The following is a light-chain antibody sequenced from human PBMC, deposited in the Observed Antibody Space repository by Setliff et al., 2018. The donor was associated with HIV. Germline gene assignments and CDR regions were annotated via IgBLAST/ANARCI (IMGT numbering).Light chain of an antibody. Sequence: PASVSGSPGQSITISCTGTSSDVGCYNYVSWYQQHPGKAPKLMIYDVSKRPSGVSNRFSGSKSGNTASLTISGLQAEDEADYYCSSYTSSSTRVFGTGTKVTVL. V-gene: IGLV2-14*01. J-gene: IGLJ1*01. CDR1: SSDVGCYNY. CDR3: SSYTSSSTRV. CDR2: DVS.